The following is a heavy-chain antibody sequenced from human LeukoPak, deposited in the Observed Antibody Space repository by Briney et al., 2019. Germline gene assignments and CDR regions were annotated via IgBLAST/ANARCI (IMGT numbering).Heavy chain of an antibody. CDR2: ISYDGSIK. CDR1: GFTFRKYA. V-gene: IGHV3-30-3*01. J-gene: IGHJ4*02. Sequence: SGGSLRLSCAVSGFTFRKYAIPWVRQAPGKGLEWVAFISYDGSIKYYADSVKGRFTISRDNSQNTLDLQMNGLRAEDTAVYYCARDLSERYSTDYWGQGTLVTVSS. CDR3: ARDLSERYSTDY. D-gene: IGHD1-26*01.